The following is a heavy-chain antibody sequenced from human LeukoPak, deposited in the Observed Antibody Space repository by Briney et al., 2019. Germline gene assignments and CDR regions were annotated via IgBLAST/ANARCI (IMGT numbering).Heavy chain of an antibody. Sequence: ASVKVSXKASGGTFSSYAISWVRQAPGQGLEWMGRIIPIFGTANYAQKFQGRVTITTDESRSTAYMELSSLRSEDTAVYYCARENAYYYDSSGYSEYWGQGTLVTVSS. J-gene: IGHJ4*02. CDR3: ARENAYYYDSSGYSEY. V-gene: IGHV1-69*05. CDR2: IIPIFGTA. CDR1: GGTFSSYA. D-gene: IGHD3-22*01.